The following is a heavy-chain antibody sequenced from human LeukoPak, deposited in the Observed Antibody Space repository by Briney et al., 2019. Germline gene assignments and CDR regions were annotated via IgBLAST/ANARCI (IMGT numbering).Heavy chain of an antibody. D-gene: IGHD6-13*01. Sequence: PSETLSLTCTVSGGSNSSSSYYWGWIRQPPGKGLEWIGSIYYSGSTYYNPSLKSRVTISVDTSKNQFSLKLSSVTAADTAVYYCASVERIAAAASGWFDPWGQGTLVTVSS. CDR2: IYYSGST. CDR3: ASVERIAAAASGWFDP. V-gene: IGHV4-39*07. J-gene: IGHJ5*02. CDR1: GGSNSSSSYY.